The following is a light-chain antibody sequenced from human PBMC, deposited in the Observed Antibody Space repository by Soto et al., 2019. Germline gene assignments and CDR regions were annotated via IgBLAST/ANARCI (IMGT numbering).Light chain of an antibody. Sequence: QSALTQPASVSGSPGQSITISCTGTSSDVGGYNYVSWYQQHPGKAPKLMIYDVSNRPSGVSNRFSGSKSGNTASLTISGLQAEDEADYYLSSYTSSSTLLYVFGAGTKLTVL. V-gene: IGLV2-14*01. CDR2: DVS. CDR3: SSYTSSSTLLYV. J-gene: IGLJ1*01. CDR1: SSDVGGYNY.